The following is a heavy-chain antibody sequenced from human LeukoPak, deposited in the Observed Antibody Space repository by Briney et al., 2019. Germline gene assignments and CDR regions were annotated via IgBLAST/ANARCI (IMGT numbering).Heavy chain of an antibody. J-gene: IGHJ4*02. CDR3: VADFDY. V-gene: IGHV3-30*02. CDR1: GLTFSSYW. Sequence: GGSLRLSCAASGLTFSSYWMSWVRQAPGEGLDWVAFIRYDGSNACYADSVKGRFTISRDNSDNTLYLQMNSLTSDDTAVYYCVADFDYWGQGTLVTVSS. CDR2: IRYDGSNA.